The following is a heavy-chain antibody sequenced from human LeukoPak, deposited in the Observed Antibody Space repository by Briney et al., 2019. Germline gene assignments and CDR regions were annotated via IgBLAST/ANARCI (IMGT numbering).Heavy chain of an antibody. CDR2: IYYSGST. Sequence: SETLSLTCTVSGGSVSSGNYYWSWIRQPPGKGLDWIGDIYYSGSTNYNPSLKSRVTISVDTSKNQLSLKLSSVTAADTAVYYCARVGTYGSGSYLSWLDYWGQGTLVTVSS. CDR3: ARVGTYGSGSYLSWLDY. J-gene: IGHJ4*02. V-gene: IGHV4-61*01. CDR1: GGSVSSGNYY. D-gene: IGHD3-10*01.